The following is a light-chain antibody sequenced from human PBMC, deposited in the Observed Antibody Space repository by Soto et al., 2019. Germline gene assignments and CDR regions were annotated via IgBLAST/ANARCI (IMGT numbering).Light chain of an antibody. V-gene: IGLV1-51*01. J-gene: IGLJ1*01. CDR3: GTWDSSLSAYV. CDR1: ISNIGNNY. Sequence: QSLLTQPPSVSAAPGQKFTISCSGSISNIGNNYVSWYQHLPLTAPKLLIYDNKRPSGIPDRFSGSKSGTSATLGIAGLQTGDEADYYCGTWDSSLSAYVFGTGTKVTVL. CDR2: DN.